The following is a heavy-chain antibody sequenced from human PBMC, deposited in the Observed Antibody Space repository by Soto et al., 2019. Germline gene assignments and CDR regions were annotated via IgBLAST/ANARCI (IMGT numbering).Heavy chain of an antibody. Sequence: QVQLVESGGGVVQPGRSLRLSCAASGFTFSSYAMHWVRQAPGKGLEWVAVISYDGSNKYYADSVKGRFTISRDNSKNTLYLQMNSLRGEDTAVYYCARVLGARAEAFDIWGQGKMVTVSS. J-gene: IGHJ3*02. CDR3: ARVLGARAEAFDI. CDR1: GFTFSSYA. V-gene: IGHV3-30-3*01. D-gene: IGHD1-26*01. CDR2: ISYDGSNK.